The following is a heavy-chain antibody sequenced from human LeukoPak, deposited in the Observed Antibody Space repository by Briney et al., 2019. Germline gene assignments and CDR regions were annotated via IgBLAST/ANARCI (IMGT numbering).Heavy chain of an antibody. V-gene: IGHV1-24*01. CDR1: GYTLTELS. J-gene: IGHJ4*02. CDR3: ARGGQDFDY. D-gene: IGHD3-10*01. Sequence: ASVKVSCKVSGYTLTELSMHWVRQAPGKGLEWMGGFDPEDGETIYAQKFQGRVTITRNTSISTAYMELSSLRSEDTAVYYCARGGQDFDYWGQGTLVTVSS. CDR2: FDPEDGET.